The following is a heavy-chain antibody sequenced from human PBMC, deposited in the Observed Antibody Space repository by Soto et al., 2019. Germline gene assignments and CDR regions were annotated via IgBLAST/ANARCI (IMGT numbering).Heavy chain of an antibody. CDR2: INGYNGNT. Sequence: QVQLVQSGAEVKKPGASVKDSCKASGYTFTSYGISWVRQAPGQGLECMGWINGYNGNTNHAQKLQGRVTMSTDTSTSTAYMELRSLRSDDSAVYYCARMGDVPYYYYGMDVWGQGTTVTVSS. D-gene: IGHD3-16*01. J-gene: IGHJ6*02. V-gene: IGHV1-18*01. CDR1: GYTFTSYG. CDR3: ARMGDVPYYYYGMDV.